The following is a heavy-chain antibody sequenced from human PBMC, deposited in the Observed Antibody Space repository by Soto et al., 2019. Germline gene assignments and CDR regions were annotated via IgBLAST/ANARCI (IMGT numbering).Heavy chain of an antibody. D-gene: IGHD3-10*01. J-gene: IGHJ5*02. Sequence: ASVKVSCKASGYTFTSYAMHWVRQAPGQRLEWMGWINAGNGNTKYSQKFQGRVTITRDTSASTAYMELSSLRSEDTAVYYCARVLFYGADHNWFDPWGQGTLVTVSS. CDR3: ARVLFYGADHNWFDP. CDR2: INAGNGNT. CDR1: GYTFTSYA. V-gene: IGHV1-3*01.